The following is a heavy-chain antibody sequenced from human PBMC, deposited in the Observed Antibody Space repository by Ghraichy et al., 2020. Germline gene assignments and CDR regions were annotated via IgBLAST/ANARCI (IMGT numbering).Heavy chain of an antibody. J-gene: IGHJ5*02. CDR1: GGSISSYY. D-gene: IGHD3-10*01. V-gene: IGHV4-59*08. CDR3: ARYREVRGVSVGWFDP. CDR2: IYYSGST. Sequence: SETLSLTCTVSGGSISSYYWSWIRQPPGKGLEWIGYIYYSGSTNYNPSLKSRVTISVDTSKNQFSLKLSSVTTADTAVYYCARYREVRGVSVGWFDPWGQGTLVTVSS.